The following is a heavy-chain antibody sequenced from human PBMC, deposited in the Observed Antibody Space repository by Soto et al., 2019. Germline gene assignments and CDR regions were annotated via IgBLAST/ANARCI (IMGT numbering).Heavy chain of an antibody. J-gene: IGHJ6*02. CDR2: IYYSGST. Sequence: PSETLSLTCTVSGGSVSSGSYYWSWIRQPPGKGLEWIGYIYYSGSTNYNPSLKSRVTMSVDTSKSQFSLKLTSVTAADTAVYYCARGEDAFFYYGLDVWGQGITVTVSS. V-gene: IGHV4-61*01. CDR3: ARGEDAFFYYGLDV. CDR1: GGSVSSGSYY.